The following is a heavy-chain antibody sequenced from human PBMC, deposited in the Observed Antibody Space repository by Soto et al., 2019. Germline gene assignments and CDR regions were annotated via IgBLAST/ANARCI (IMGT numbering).Heavy chain of an antibody. V-gene: IGHV3-48*01. CDR2: ISSSSSTI. J-gene: IGHJ4*02. CDR3: ARDQGSEVPAAQPDY. D-gene: IGHD2-2*01. CDR1: GFTFSSYS. Sequence: EVQLVESGGGLVQPGGSLRLSCAASGFTFSSYSMNWVRQAPGKGLEWVSYISSSSSTIYYADSVKGRFTISRDNAKNSLYLQMNSLRAEDTAVYYCARDQGSEVPAAQPDYGGQGTLVTVSS.